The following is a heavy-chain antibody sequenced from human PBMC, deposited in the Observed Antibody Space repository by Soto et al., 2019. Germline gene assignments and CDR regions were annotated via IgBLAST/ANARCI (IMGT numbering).Heavy chain of an antibody. CDR1: GGSISSSSYY. J-gene: IGHJ5*02. D-gene: IGHD6-13*01. Sequence: PSETLSLTCTVSGGSISSSSYYWGWIRQPPGKGLEWIGSIYYSGSTYYNPSLKSRVTISVDTSKNQFSLKLSSVTAADTAVYYCARHERQLVRSWFDPWGQGTLVTVSS. V-gene: IGHV4-39*01. CDR2: IYYSGST. CDR3: ARHERQLVRSWFDP.